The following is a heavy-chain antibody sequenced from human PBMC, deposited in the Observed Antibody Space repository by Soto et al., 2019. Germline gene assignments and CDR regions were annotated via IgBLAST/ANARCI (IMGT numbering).Heavy chain of an antibody. V-gene: IGHV4-4*02. Sequence: SETLSLTCGISGDSITSNNWCTWFRQAPGKGLEWIGEITYSGTTYYNPSLKSRVTISIDKTKNQFSLRVTSVTAADTAIYYCARRYFYDNFGHDPWGQGTLVTVSS. J-gene: IGHJ5*02. CDR3: ARRYFYDNFGHDP. CDR2: ITYSGTT. D-gene: IGHD3-9*01. CDR1: GDSITSNNW.